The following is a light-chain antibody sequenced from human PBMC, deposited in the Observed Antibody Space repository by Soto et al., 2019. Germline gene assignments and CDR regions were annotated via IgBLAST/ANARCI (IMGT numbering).Light chain of an antibody. Sequence: DIQMTQSPSTLSASVGDRVTITCRASPSISTWLAWYQQKPGKAPKLLIYDASNLESGVPSRFSGSGSGTEFTLTISSLQPDDFATSYCQQYNSYLYTFGQGTKLEIK. CDR1: PSISTW. J-gene: IGKJ2*01. CDR2: DAS. V-gene: IGKV1-5*01. CDR3: QQYNSYLYT.